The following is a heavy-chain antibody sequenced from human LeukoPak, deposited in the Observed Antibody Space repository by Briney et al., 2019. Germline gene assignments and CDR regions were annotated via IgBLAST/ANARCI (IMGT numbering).Heavy chain of an antibody. V-gene: IGHV1-69*05. J-gene: IGHJ4*02. Sequence: ASVKVSCKASGGTFSSHAISWVRQAPGQGLEWMGGIIPIFGTANYAQKFQGRVTITTDESTSTAYMELSSLRSEDTAVYYCARGGHSSGWYFDYWGQGTLVTVSS. D-gene: IGHD6-19*01. CDR2: IIPIFGTA. CDR3: ARGGHSSGWYFDY. CDR1: GGTFSSHA.